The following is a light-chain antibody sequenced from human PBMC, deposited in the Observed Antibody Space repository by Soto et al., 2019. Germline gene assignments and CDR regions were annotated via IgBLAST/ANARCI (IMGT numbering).Light chain of an antibody. Sequence: PGESATLSCSSSRSVSSYLAWYQQKPGQAPRLLIYGASTRATGIPARFSGSGSGTEFTLTISSLQSEDFAVYYCQQYNNWPPITFGQGTRLEIK. CDR3: QQYNNWPPIT. CDR1: RSVSSY. V-gene: IGKV3-15*01. CDR2: GAS. J-gene: IGKJ5*01.